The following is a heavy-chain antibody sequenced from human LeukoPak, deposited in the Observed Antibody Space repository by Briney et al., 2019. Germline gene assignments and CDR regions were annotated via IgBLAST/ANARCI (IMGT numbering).Heavy chain of an antibody. D-gene: IGHD6-13*01. V-gene: IGHV3-48*01. CDR1: GFTFSRYS. Sequence: GGSLRLSCAASGFTFSRYSMNWVRQAPGKGLEGVSYISSSSSTIYYADSVRGRFTISSDNAKHALYLQMNSRRAEDTAVYYCARGVGSSSWSPFYYMDVWGKGTTVTVSS. J-gene: IGHJ6*03. CDR2: ISSSSSTI. CDR3: ARGVGSSSWSPFYYMDV.